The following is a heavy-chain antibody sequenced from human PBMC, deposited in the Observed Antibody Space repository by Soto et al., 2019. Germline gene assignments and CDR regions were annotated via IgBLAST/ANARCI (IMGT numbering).Heavy chain of an antibody. CDR2: INPNSGGT. V-gene: IGHV1-2*04. Sequence: GASVKVSCKASGYTFTGYYMHWVRQAPGQGLEWMGWINPNSGGTNYAQKFQGWVAMTRDTSISTAYMELSRLRSDDTAVYYCARAGCDFWSGYQHDGYYYYYGMDVWGQGTTVTSP. J-gene: IGHJ6*02. D-gene: IGHD3-3*01. CDR3: ARAGCDFWSGYQHDGYYYYYGMDV. CDR1: GYTFTGYY.